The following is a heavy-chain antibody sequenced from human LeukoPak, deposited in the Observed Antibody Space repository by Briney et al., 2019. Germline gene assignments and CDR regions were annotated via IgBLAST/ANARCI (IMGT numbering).Heavy chain of an antibody. V-gene: IGHV4-34*01. Sequence: SETLSLTCAVYGGSFSGYYWSWIRQPPGKGLEWIGEINHSGSTYYNPSLKSRVTISVDTSKNQFSLYLSSVTAADTAVYYCARVWAAAAGIYYCCYMDVWGKGTTVTVSS. D-gene: IGHD6-13*01. J-gene: IGHJ6*03. CDR2: INHSGST. CDR3: ARVWAAAAGIYYCCYMDV. CDR1: GGSFSGYY.